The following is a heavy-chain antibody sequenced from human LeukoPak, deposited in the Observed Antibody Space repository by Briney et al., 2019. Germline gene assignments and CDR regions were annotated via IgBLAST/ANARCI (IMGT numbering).Heavy chain of an antibody. CDR3: ASMTGYSGYDYFDY. CDR1: GFSFNSFP. CDR2: ISNDGSNK. D-gene: IGHD5-12*01. J-gene: IGHJ4*02. V-gene: IGHV3-30-3*01. Sequence: PGRSLRLSCAGSGFSFNSFPIHWVRQAPGKGLEWVAVISNDGSNKYYSESVKGRFTISRDNSKNTLYLQLNSLRAEDTAVYYCASMTGYSGYDYFDYWGQGTLVTVSS.